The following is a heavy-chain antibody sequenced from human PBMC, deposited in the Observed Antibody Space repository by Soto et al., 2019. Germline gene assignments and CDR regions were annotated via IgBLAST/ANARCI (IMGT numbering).Heavy chain of an antibody. CDR2: ISYDGSNK. Sequence: QVQLVESGGGVVQPGRSLRLSCAASGFTFSSYGMHWVRQAPGKGLEWVAVISYDGSNKYYADSMKGRFTISRDNSKNTLYLQMNSLRAEDTAVYYCAKDRGLRYYGSGGGYYFDYWGQGTLVTVSS. D-gene: IGHD3-10*01. V-gene: IGHV3-30*18. J-gene: IGHJ4*02. CDR3: AKDRGLRYYGSGGGYYFDY. CDR1: GFTFSSYG.